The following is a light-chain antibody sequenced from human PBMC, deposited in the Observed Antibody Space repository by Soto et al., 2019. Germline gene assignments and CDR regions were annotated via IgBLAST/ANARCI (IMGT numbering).Light chain of an antibody. Sequence: EIVLTQSPATLSVSPVERATLSCMASQSVSSNLAWYQQKPGQAPRLLIYGAFTRATGIPARVSGSGSGTEFTLTISSLQSEDFATYYCQQYNSYPWTFGQGTKVDIK. J-gene: IGKJ1*01. CDR2: GAF. CDR1: QSVSSN. CDR3: QQYNSYPWT. V-gene: IGKV3-15*01.